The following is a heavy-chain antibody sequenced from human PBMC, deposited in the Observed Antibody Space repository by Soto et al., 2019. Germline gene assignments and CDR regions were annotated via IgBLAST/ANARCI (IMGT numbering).Heavy chain of an antibody. Sequence: EVQLVESGGGLVQPGGSLRLSCAASGFTFSDHYMDWVRQAPGKGLEWVGRIRNKRNSYTTEYAASVKGRFTISRDDSLNSLYLQMNSMKTEDTAVYWCANSLGGNGHWGQGTLVTVSS. V-gene: IGHV3-72*01. CDR3: ANSLGGNGH. D-gene: IGHD2-15*01. J-gene: IGHJ4*02. CDR2: IRNKRNSYTT. CDR1: GFTFSDHY.